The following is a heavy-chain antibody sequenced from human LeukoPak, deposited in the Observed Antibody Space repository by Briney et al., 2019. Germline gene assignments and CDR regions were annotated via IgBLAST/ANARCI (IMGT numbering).Heavy chain of an antibody. CDR1: GGSISNSSYY. Sequence: SETLSLTCTVSGGSISNSSYYWGWIRQPPGKGLEWIGSIYYSGSTYYNPSLKSRVTISVDTSKNQFSLKLSSVTAADTAVYYRARLGIYVAAAGTTADYWGQGTLVTVSS. J-gene: IGHJ4*02. D-gene: IGHD6-13*01. CDR2: IYYSGST. CDR3: ARLGIYVAAAGTTADY. V-gene: IGHV4-39*01.